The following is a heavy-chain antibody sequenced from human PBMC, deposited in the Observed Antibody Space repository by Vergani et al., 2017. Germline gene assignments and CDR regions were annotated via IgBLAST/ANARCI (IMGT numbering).Heavy chain of an antibody. J-gene: IGHJ4*02. V-gene: IGHV4-34*01. Sequence: QVQLQQWGAGLLKPSETLSLTCAVYGGSFSGYYWSWIRQPPGKGLEWIGEIYHSGSTNYNPSLKSRVTISVDKSKNQFSLKLSSVTAADTAVYYCARRFWSGYSDYWGQGTLVTVSS. CDR3: ARRFWSGYSDY. CDR2: IYHSGST. CDR1: GGSFSGYY. D-gene: IGHD3-3*01.